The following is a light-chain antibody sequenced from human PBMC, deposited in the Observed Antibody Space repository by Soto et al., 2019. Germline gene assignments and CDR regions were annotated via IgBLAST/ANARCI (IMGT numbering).Light chain of an antibody. CDR3: ETWDSTTRI. V-gene: IGLV2-14*01. J-gene: IGLJ2*01. CDR2: DVT. Sequence: QSALTQPASVSGSPGQSITISCTGTSSDIGDYDYVSWYQHLPGKAPKLLIFDVTHRPSGVSDRFSGSSSGADRYITISNLQSEDEADYYCETWDSTTRIFGGGTKLTVL. CDR1: SSDIGDYDY.